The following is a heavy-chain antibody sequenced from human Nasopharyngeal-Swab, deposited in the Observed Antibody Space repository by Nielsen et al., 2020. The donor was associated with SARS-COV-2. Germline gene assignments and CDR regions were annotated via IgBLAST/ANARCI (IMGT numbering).Heavy chain of an antibody. CDR1: GYTFTGYY. Sequence: ASVKVSCKDSGYTFTGYYMHWVRQAPGQGLEWMGWINPNSGGTNYAQKFQGWVTMTRDTSISTAYMELSRLRSDDTAVYYCARDPIAVAGHDAFDIWGQGTMVTVSS. V-gene: IGHV1-2*04. CDR3: ARDPIAVAGHDAFDI. CDR2: INPNSGGT. D-gene: IGHD6-19*01. J-gene: IGHJ3*02.